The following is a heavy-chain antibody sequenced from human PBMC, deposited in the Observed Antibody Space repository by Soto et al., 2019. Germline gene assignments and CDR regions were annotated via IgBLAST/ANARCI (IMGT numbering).Heavy chain of an antibody. CDR1: GASVTSDY. V-gene: IGHV4-59*02. J-gene: IGHJ6*02. Sequence: QVQLQESGPGLVKPSETLSLTCTVSGASVTSDYWSWIRQPPGKRLEYIGFIYLGGSANYNPSLESRVTISPDKSKNQLSLRLTSVTAADTAVYYCTRGKWFPRGYGMDVWGRGTTVTVS. CDR3: TRGKWFPRGYGMDV. CDR2: IYLGGSA. D-gene: IGHD3-22*01.